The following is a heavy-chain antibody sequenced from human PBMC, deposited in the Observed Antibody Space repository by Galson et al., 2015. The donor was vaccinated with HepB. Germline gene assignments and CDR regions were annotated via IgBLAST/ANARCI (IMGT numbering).Heavy chain of an antibody. V-gene: IGHV1-3*01. CDR1: GYIFTTFS. J-gene: IGHJ1*01. CDR3: VRAGRDDDGFYFFFDN. D-gene: IGHD5-24*01. Sequence: SVKVSCKASGYIFTTFSLHWVRQAPGHGLEWMGWINPGSGNKRYSRSFRDRANIVADTSASLVYMELTSLGYEDTARYYCVRAGRDDDGFYFFFDNWGQGTLITVTS. CDR2: INPGSGNK.